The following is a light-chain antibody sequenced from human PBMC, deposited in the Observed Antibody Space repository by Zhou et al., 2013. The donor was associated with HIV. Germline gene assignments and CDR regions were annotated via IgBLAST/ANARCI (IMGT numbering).Light chain of an antibody. CDR2: AAS. V-gene: IGKV1-39*01. Sequence: DIQMTQSPSSLSASVGDRVTITCRASQSISNYLNWYQQKPGKAPKLLIYAASSLQSGVPSRFSGSGSGTDFTLTISIMQPEDFATYYCQQSSRTPWTFGQGTKVEIK. CDR1: QSISNY. CDR3: QQSSRTPWT. J-gene: IGKJ1*01.